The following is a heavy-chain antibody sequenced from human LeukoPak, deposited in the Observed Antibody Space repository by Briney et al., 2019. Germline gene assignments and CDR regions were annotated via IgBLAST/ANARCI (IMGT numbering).Heavy chain of an antibody. CDR2: INPSGGST. CDR3: ARDGSYERDGYNHFDY. CDR1: GYTFTSYY. Sequence: GASVTVSFTASGYTFTSYYMHWVRQAPGQGLEWMGIINPSGGSTSYAQKFQGRVTMTRDTSTSTVYMELSSLRSEDTAVYYCARDGSYERDGYNHFDYWGQGTLVTVSS. D-gene: IGHD5-24*01. J-gene: IGHJ4*02. V-gene: IGHV1-46*01.